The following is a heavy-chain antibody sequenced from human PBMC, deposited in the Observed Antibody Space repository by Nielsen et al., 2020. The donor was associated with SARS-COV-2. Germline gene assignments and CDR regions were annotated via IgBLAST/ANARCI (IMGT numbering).Heavy chain of an antibody. CDR2: IWYDGSNK. D-gene: IGHD4-17*01. CDR3: ARDDYGDYVSRMDV. V-gene: IGHV3-33*01. Sequence: GESLKISCAASGFTFSSYGMHWVRQAPGKGLEWVAVIWYDGSNKYYADSVKGRFTISRDNAKNSLYLQMNGLRAEDTAFYYCARDDYGDYVSRMDVWGQGTSVIVSS. J-gene: IGHJ6*02. CDR1: GFTFSSYG.